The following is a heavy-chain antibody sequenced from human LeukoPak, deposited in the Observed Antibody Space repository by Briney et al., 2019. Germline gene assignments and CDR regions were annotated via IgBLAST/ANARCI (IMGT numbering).Heavy chain of an antibody. CDR2: IYSGGST. J-gene: IGHJ6*02. V-gene: IGHV3-66*01. CDR3: ARDPYYYGMDV. Sequence: GGSLRLSCAASGFTVSSNYMSWVRQAPGKGLEGVSVIYSGGSTYYAHSVKGRFTISRDNSDNTLDLQTNSLRAEDTAVYYCARDPYYYGMDVWGQGTTVTVSS. CDR1: GFTVSSNY.